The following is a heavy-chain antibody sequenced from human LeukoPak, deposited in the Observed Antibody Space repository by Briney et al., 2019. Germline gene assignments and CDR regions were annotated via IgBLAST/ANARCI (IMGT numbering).Heavy chain of an antibody. CDR2: INPSGGST. CDR3: ARGLQENLAWLQAFSAFDI. V-gene: IGHV1-46*01. D-gene: IGHD5-24*01. CDR1: GYAFT. J-gene: IGHJ3*02. Sequence: ASVKVSCKASGYAFTIHWVRQAPGQGLEWMGIINPSGGSTSYAQKFQGRVTMTRDTSTSTVYMELSSLRSEDTAVYYCARGLQENLAWLQAFSAFDIWGQGTMVTVSS.